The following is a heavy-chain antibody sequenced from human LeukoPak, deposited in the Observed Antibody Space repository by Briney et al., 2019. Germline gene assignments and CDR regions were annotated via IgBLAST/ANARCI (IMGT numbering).Heavy chain of an antibody. V-gene: IGHV3-23*01. CDR2: IGDTDIMT. J-gene: IGHJ4*02. CDR3: AKDQAPTVGATDY. CDR1: GFTFSTYT. D-gene: IGHD1-26*01. Sequence: GGSLRLSCAASGFTFSTYTMNWVRQAPGKGLEWVSTIGDTDIMTHYADSVKGRFTISRDDSRNTLYLQMNSLRADDTAVYYCAKDQAPTVGATDYWGQGTLVTVSS.